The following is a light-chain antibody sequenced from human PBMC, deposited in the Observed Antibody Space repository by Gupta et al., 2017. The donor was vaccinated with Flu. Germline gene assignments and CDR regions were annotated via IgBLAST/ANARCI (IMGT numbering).Light chain of an antibody. J-gene: IGKJ4*01. CDR1: QIVRTN. V-gene: IGKV3-15*01. CDR2: ASS. Sequence: TLSVSPWERATPSCVASQIVRTNVAWYQQKPRQAPMLLIYASSTRDTDVPSRFSGSGYGTEFTLSISSRQSEDFAVYYCQQYKNWPFVAFGGGTKVE. CDR3: QQYKNWPFVA.